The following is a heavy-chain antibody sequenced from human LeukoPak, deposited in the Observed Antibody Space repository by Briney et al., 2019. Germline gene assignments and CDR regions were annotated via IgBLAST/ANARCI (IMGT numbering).Heavy chain of an antibody. Sequence: GGSLRLSCAASGFTFSSYWMSWVRQAPGKGLEWVSYISNRGNTIYYADSVKGRFTISRDNPKNTLYLQMNSLRAEDTAVYFCAKRGVVIRVILVGFHKEAYYFDSWGQGALVTVSS. V-gene: IGHV3-48*01. CDR3: AKRGVVIRVILVGFHKEAYYFDS. J-gene: IGHJ4*02. CDR1: GFTFSSYW. CDR2: ISNRGNTI. D-gene: IGHD3-22*01.